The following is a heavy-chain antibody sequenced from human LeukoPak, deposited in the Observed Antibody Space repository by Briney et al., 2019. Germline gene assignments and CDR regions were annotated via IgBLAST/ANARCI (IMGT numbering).Heavy chain of an antibody. Sequence: SVKVSCKASGGTFSSYTISWVRQAPGQGVECMGRIIPILGIANYAQKFQGRVTITADKSTSTAYMELSSLRSEDTAVYYCARETKLGDGVRITGTNRDAFDIWGQGTMVTVSS. V-gene: IGHV1-69*04. D-gene: IGHD1-7*01. CDR3: ARETKLGDGVRITGTNRDAFDI. CDR2: IIPILGIA. CDR1: GGTFSSYT. J-gene: IGHJ3*02.